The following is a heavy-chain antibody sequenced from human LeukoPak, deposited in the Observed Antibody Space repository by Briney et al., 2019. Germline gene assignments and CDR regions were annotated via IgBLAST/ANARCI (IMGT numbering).Heavy chain of an antibody. V-gene: IGHV3-48*03. CDR1: GFTFSSYE. J-gene: IGHJ6*03. CDR3: ARDPYSGNYGAYYYYYMDV. Sequence: GGSLRLSCAASGFTFSSYEMNWVRQAPGKGLEWVSFISNSGNTIYCADSVGGRFTISRDNAKNSLYLQMDSLRVEDTAVYYCARDPYSGNYGAYYYYYMDVWGKGTTVTISS. CDR2: ISNSGNTI. D-gene: IGHD1-26*01.